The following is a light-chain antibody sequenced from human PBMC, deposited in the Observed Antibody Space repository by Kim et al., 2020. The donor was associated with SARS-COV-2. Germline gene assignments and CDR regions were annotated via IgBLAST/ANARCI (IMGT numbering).Light chain of an antibody. CDR1: SSDVGTNNY. CDR2: GAT. CDR3: SSYAGSYRYI. J-gene: IGLJ1*01. Sequence: GQSVTISCTGASSDVGTNNYVSWYQQRPGKAPKVMIYGATKRPSGVPDRFSGSKSGSTASLTISGLQAEDEADYYCSSYAGSYRYIFGSGTKVTVL. V-gene: IGLV2-11*01.